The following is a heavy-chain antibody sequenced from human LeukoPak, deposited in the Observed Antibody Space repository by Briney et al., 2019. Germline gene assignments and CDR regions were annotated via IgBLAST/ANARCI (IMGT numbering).Heavy chain of an antibody. J-gene: IGHJ6*02. D-gene: IGHD1-26*01. Sequence: GGSLRLSCAASGFTFSSCSMNWVRQAPGKGLEWLSYISTSSSTIYYADSVKGRFTISRDNAKNSLYLQMDSLRAKDTAVYYCARSGGATAGYYYGMDVWGQGTTVTVSS. V-gene: IGHV3-48*01. CDR2: ISTSSSTI. CDR1: GFTFSSCS. CDR3: ARSGGATAGYYYGMDV.